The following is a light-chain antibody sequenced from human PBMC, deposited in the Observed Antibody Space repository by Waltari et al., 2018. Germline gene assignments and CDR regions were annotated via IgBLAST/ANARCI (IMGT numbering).Light chain of an antibody. Sequence: DIVMTQSPDSLAGSLGERATINCKPSQSVLYSSNNKNYLACYQQKPGQPPKLLIYWASTRESGVPDRFSGSGSGTDFTLTISSLQAEDVAVYYCQQYYSIPYTFGQGTKLEIK. CDR3: QQYYSIPYT. V-gene: IGKV4-1*01. CDR2: WAS. CDR1: QSVLYSSNNKNY. J-gene: IGKJ2*01.